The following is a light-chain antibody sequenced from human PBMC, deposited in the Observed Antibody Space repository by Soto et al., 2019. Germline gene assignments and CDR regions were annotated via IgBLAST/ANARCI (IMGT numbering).Light chain of an antibody. CDR1: SSDVGGYDY. J-gene: IGLJ1*01. CDR3: SSYAGSSTYV. CDR2: EVS. V-gene: IGLV2-8*01. Sequence: QSALAQPPSSSGSPGQSVTISCTGTSSDVGGYDYVSWYQQHPGKAPKLMIYEVSKRPSGVPDRFSGSKSGNTASLTVSGLQAEDEAGYYCSSYAGSSTYVFGTGTKVTVL.